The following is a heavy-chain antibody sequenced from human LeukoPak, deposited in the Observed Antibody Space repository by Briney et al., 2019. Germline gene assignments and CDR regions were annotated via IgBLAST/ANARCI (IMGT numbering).Heavy chain of an antibody. CDR3: ARDGANYYDSSGYYSVDAFDI. Sequence: PSETLSLTCAVYGGSFSGYYWSWIRQPPGKGLEWIGEINHSGSTNYSPSLKSRVTISVDTSKNQFSLKLSSVTAADTAVYYCARDGANYYDSSGYYSVDAFDIWGQGTMVTVSS. CDR2: INHSGST. J-gene: IGHJ3*02. V-gene: IGHV4-34*01. CDR1: GGSFSGYY. D-gene: IGHD3-22*01.